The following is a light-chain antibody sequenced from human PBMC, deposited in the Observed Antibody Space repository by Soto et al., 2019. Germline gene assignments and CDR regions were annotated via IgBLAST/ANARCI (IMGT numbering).Light chain of an antibody. J-gene: IGLJ1*01. CDR2: HVS. Sequence: QSVLPQPASVSGSPGQSITISCTGTSSDVGGFNYVSWYQQYPGKAPKLMIYHVSNRPSGVSNRFSGSKSGNTASLTISGLQAEDEAEYYCSSYTSSSTYVFGTGTKVTVL. CDR1: SSDVGGFNY. CDR3: SSYTSSSTYV. V-gene: IGLV2-14*01.